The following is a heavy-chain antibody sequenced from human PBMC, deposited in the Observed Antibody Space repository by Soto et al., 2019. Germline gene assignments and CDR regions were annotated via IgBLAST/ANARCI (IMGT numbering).Heavy chain of an antibody. CDR2: IKEDGSEK. CDR3: ARDKVERPNTLDY. D-gene: IGHD2-15*01. V-gene: IGHV3-7*03. Sequence: PGGSLRLSCVVSGFTFSTYWMSWVRQAQGKGREWVANIKEDGSEKYYLDSVKGRFTIYRDNAKNSLYLQMNSLRAEDTAVYYCARDKVERPNTLDYWGQGTLVTVSS. J-gene: IGHJ4*02. CDR1: GFTFSTYW.